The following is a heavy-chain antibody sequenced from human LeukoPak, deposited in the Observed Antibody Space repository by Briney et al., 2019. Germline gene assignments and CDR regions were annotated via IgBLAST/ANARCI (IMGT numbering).Heavy chain of an antibody. CDR2: IKQDGSEK. Sequence: GGSLRLSCVASGLTVSNHWMSWVRQAPGKGLEWVANIKQDGSEKYYVDSVKGRFTISRDNARNSLYLQMNSLRAEDTAVYYCARDSRSSGYYSFHYWGQGTLVTVSS. CDR3: ARDSRSSGYYSFHY. CDR1: GLTVSNHW. D-gene: IGHD3-22*01. J-gene: IGHJ4*02. V-gene: IGHV3-7*03.